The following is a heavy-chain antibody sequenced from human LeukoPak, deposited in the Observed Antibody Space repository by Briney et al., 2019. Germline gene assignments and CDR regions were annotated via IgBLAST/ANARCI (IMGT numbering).Heavy chain of an antibody. Sequence: SGPTLVNPTQTLTLTCTFSGFSLSTSGMCVSWIRQPPGKALEWLARIDWDDDKYYSTSLKTRLTISKDTSKNQVVLTMTNMDPVDTATYYCARTQGTGSGYYSYFDYWGQGTLVTVSS. D-gene: IGHD3-22*01. CDR3: ARTQGTGSGYYSYFDY. CDR1: GFSLSTSGMC. V-gene: IGHV2-70*11. CDR2: IDWDDDK. J-gene: IGHJ4*02.